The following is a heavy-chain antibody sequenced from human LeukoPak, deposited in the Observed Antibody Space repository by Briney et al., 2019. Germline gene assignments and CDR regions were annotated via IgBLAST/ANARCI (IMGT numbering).Heavy chain of an antibody. Sequence: SETLSLTCTVSGGSISSYYWSWIRQPPGKGLEWIGYIYYSGSTNYNPSLKSRVTISVDTSKNQFSLKLSSVTAADTAVYYCARDIFGGSGYAFDIWGQGTMVTVSS. CDR2: IYYSGST. J-gene: IGHJ3*02. CDR3: ARDIFGGSGYAFDI. V-gene: IGHV4-59*01. D-gene: IGHD3-22*01. CDR1: GGSISSYY.